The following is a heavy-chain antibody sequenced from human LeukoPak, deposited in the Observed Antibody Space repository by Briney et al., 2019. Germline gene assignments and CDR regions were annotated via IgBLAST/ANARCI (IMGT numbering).Heavy chain of an antibody. CDR3: ARPYSSGWYGDFDY. D-gene: IGHD6-19*01. CDR2: ISYDGRDK. V-gene: IGHV3-30*04. Sequence: GGSLRLSCAASGLTFSSYAMHWVRQAPGKGLEWVAVISYDGRDKYYADSVKGRFTISRDNSKNTLYLQMNSLRAGDTAVYSCARPYSSGWYGDFDYWGQGTLVTVSS. CDR1: GLTFSSYA. J-gene: IGHJ4*02.